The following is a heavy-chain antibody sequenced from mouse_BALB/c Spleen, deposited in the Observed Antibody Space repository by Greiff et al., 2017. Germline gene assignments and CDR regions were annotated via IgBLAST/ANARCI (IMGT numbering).Heavy chain of an antibody. CDR1: GYTFTSYW. J-gene: IGHJ1*01. Sequence: VQLQQSGTVLARPGASVKMSCKASGYTFTSYWMHWVKQRPGQGLEWIGAIYPGNSDTSYNQKFKGKAKLTAVTSTSTAYMELSSLTNEDSAVYYCTGYYGSSYGNWYFDVGGAGTTVTVSA. CDR2: IYPGNSDT. CDR3: TGYYGSSYGNWYFDV. D-gene: IGHD1-1*01. V-gene: IGHV1-5*01.